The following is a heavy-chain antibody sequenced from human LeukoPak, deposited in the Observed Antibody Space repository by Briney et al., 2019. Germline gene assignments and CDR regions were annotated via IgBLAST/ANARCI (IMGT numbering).Heavy chain of an antibody. D-gene: IGHD3-10*01. CDR3: ASGSGYYYGSGSYYNGFDY. V-gene: IGHV3-30*03. Sequence: GRSLRLSCAASGFTFSSYGMHWVRQAPGKGLEWVAVISYDGSNKYYADSVKGRFTISRDNSKNTLYLQMNSLRAEDTAVYYCASGSGYYYGSGSYYNGFDYWGQGTLVTVSS. CDR1: GFTFSSYG. CDR2: ISYDGSNK. J-gene: IGHJ4*02.